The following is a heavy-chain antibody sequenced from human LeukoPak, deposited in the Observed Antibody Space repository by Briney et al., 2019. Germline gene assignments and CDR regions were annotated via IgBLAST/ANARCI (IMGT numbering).Heavy chain of an antibody. V-gene: IGHV4-39*01. CDR2: IYDSGST. D-gene: IGHD3-22*01. CDR3: ARGSGSSGYYYSGIAFDI. CDR1: GGSISSSSYY. Sequence: SETLSLTCTVSGGSISSSSYYWGWIRQPPGKGLEGVGSIYDSGSTYYNPSLRSRVTISVDTYKNQFSLKLSSVTAADTAVYYCARGSGSSGYYYSGIAFDIWGQGTMVTVSS. J-gene: IGHJ3*02.